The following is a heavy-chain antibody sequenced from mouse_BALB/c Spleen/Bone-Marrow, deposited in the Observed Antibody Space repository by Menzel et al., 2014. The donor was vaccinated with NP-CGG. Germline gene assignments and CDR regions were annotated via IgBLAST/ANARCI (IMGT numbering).Heavy chain of an antibody. J-gene: IGHJ3*01. Sequence: DVKLVESGGGLVKPGGSLKLSCAASGFTLSSYGMSWVRQTPEKRLEWVATISGGGSDTYYLDSVKGRFTISRDNAKNTLYLQMSSLRSEDTALYYCASITTVTYWGQGTLVTVSA. D-gene: IGHD1-1*01. CDR1: GFTLSSYG. CDR2: ISGGGSDT. V-gene: IGHV5-9-2*01. CDR3: ASITTVTY.